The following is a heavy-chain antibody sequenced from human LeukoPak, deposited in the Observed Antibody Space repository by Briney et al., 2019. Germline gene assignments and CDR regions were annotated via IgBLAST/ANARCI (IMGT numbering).Heavy chain of an antibody. V-gene: IGHV4-39*01. CDR2: IYYSGST. CDR3: ASDFYCSSTSCRGIFDY. J-gene: IGHJ4*02. Sequence: PSETLSLTCTVSAGSISSSSYYWGWIRQPPGKGLEWIGSIYYSGSTYYNPSLKSRVTISVDTSKNQFSLKLSSVTAADTAVYYCASDFYCSSTSCRGIFDYWGQGTLVTVSS. D-gene: IGHD2-2*01. CDR1: AGSISSSSYY.